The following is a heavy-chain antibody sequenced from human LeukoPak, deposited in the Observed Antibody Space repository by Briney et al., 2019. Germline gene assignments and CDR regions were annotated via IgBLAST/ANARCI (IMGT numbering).Heavy chain of an antibody. J-gene: IGHJ4*02. V-gene: IGHV3-23*01. CDR1: GFTFSSYS. Sequence: SGGSLRLSCAASGFTFSSYSMNWVRQAPGKGLEWVSGISSSGAGTYYADSVKGRFTISRDNSKNTLYLQMNSLRAEDTAVYYCAKNSLVGATRYDYWGQGTLVTVSS. CDR3: AKNSLVGATRYDY. CDR2: ISSSGAGT. D-gene: IGHD1-26*01.